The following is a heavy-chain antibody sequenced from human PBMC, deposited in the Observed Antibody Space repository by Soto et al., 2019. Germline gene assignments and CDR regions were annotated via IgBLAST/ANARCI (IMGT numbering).Heavy chain of an antibody. Sequence: ASVKVSCKASGFTFTSSAVQWVRQARGQRLEWIGWIVVGSGNTNYAQKFQERVTITRDMSTGTAYMELSSLRSEDTAVYYCAAVLEYSSSFYYYYYGMDVWGQGTTVTVSS. CDR1: GFTFTSSA. D-gene: IGHD6-6*01. J-gene: IGHJ6*02. CDR3: AAVLEYSSSFYYYYYGMDV. CDR2: IVVGSGNT. V-gene: IGHV1-58*01.